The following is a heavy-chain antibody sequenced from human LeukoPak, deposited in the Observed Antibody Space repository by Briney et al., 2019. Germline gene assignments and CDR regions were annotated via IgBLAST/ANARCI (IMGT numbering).Heavy chain of an antibody. CDR3: ARHGSGSYYSDYFDY. D-gene: IGHD3-10*01. Sequence: EGSLRLSCAASGFTFSSYAMSWVRQAPGKGLEWVSAISGSGGSTYYADSVKGRFTISRDNSKNTLYLQMNSLRAEDTAVYYCARHGSGSYYSDYFDYWGQGTLVTVSS. V-gene: IGHV3-23*01. J-gene: IGHJ4*02. CDR2: ISGSGGST. CDR1: GFTFSSYA.